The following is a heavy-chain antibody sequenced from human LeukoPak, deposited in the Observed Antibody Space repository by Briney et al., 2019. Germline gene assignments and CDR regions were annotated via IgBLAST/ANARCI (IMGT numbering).Heavy chain of an antibody. Sequence: SGTLSLTCAVSGGSISSSNWWTWVRQPPGKGLEWIGEIYHSGSTNYNPSLKSRVTISLDTSRNQFSLRLNSVTAADTAVYYCAKSNGYGLIDIWGQGTMVTVSS. V-gene: IGHV4-4*02. CDR3: AKSNGYGLIDI. CDR1: GGSISSSNW. J-gene: IGHJ3*02. D-gene: IGHD3-10*01. CDR2: IYHSGST.